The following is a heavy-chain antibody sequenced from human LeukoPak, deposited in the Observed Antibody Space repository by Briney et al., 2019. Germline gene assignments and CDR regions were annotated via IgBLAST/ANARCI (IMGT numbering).Heavy chain of an antibody. D-gene: IGHD5-18*01. J-gene: IGHJ4*02. Sequence: PGRSLILSCAASGFTFSSYGMHWVRQAPGKGLEWVAVIWYDGSNKYYADSVKGRFTISRGNSKNTLYLQMNSLRAEDTAVYYCVRVTHSSYSYGYGHGDYWGQGTLVTVSS. V-gene: IGHV3-33*01. CDR2: IWYDGSNK. CDR1: GFTFSSYG. CDR3: VRVTHSSYSYGYGHGDY.